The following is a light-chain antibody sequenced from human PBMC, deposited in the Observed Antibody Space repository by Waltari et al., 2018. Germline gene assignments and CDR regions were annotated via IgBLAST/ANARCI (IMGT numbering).Light chain of an antibody. CDR1: QGISSA. CDR2: DAS. V-gene: IGKV1-13*02. J-gene: IGKJ4*01. Sequence: AIQLTQSPSSLSASVEARVTITCRASQGISSALALYQQKPAKAPKLLIYDASSLESGVPSRFSGSGSGTDFTLTISSLQPEDFATYHCQQFNSYPLTFGGGTKVEIK. CDR3: QQFNSYPLT.